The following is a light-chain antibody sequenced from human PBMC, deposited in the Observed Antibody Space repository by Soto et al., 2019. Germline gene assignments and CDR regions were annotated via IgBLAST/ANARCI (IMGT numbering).Light chain of an antibody. J-gene: IGKJ4*01. CDR3: QQSYSVPLT. Sequence: DIQMTQSPSSLSASVGDRVSITCRASQTIDKYLNWYQEKPGKAPKLLIYTTSTLQSEVPSRFSGSGSETDFTLTIGSLQPEDFATYYCQQSYSVPLTFGGGTKVDIK. CDR1: QTIDKY. V-gene: IGKV1-39*01. CDR2: TTS.